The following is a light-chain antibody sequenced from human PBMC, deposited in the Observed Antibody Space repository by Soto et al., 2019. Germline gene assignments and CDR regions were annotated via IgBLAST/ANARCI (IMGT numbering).Light chain of an antibody. CDR3: QQYNNWQVT. J-gene: IGKJ4*01. V-gene: IGKV3-15*01. Sequence: EIVMTQSPATLSVSPGERATLSCRASQSVSSNLAWYQQKPGQAPRLLIYGASTRATGIPARFSGSGSGTEFTLTISSLPSEDFAVYYCQQYNNWQVTFGGGTKVEIK. CDR2: GAS. CDR1: QSVSSN.